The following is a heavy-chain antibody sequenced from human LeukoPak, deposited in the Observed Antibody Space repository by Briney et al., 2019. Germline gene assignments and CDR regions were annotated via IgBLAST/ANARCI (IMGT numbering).Heavy chain of an antibody. CDR1: GGSISSGGYY. J-gene: IGHJ3*02. CDR3: ATTITIFGGFDI. Sequence: SETLFLTCTVSGGSISSGGYYWSWIRQHPGKGLEWIGYIYYSGSTYYNPSLKSRVTISVDTSKNQFSLKLSSVTAADTAVYYCATTITIFGGFDIWGQGTVVTVSS. D-gene: IGHD3-3*01. CDR2: IYYSGST. V-gene: IGHV4-31*03.